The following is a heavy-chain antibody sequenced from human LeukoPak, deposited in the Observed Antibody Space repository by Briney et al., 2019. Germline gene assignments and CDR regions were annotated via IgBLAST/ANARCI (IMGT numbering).Heavy chain of an antibody. D-gene: IGHD7-27*01. CDR3: ARDRLSLGAFDI. CDR2: IYHSEST. CDR1: GDSINSRSYY. V-gene: IGHV4-39*07. Sequence: SETLSLTCAVSGDSINSRSYYWARIRQPPGKGLEWIGSIYHSESTYYNPSLKGRVTISLYTSKDQFSLRLSSLTAAATAVYYCARDRLSLGAFDIWGQGTMVTVSS. J-gene: IGHJ3*02.